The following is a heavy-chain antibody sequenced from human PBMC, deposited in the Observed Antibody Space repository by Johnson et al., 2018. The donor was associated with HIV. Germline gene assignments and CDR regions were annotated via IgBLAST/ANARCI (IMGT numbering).Heavy chain of an antibody. CDR2: IKQDGSEK. CDR1: GFTFSSYW. J-gene: IGHJ3*02. V-gene: IGHV3-7*01. D-gene: IGHD5-18*01. CDR3: AKGRSPRIQLRTWAFDI. Sequence: VQLVESGGGLVQPGGSLRLSCAASGFTFSSYWMSWVRQAPGNGLEWVANIKQDGSEKYYVASVKGRFTISRDTAKNSLYLQMNSLRAEDTAVYYCAKGRSPRIQLRTWAFDIWGQGTMVIVSS.